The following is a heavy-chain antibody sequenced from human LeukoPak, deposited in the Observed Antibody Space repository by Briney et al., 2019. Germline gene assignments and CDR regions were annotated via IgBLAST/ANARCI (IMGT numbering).Heavy chain of an antibody. Sequence: ASVKVSCKASGYTFTGYYMHWVRQAPGQGLEWMGWINPNSGGTNYAQKFQGWVTMTRDTSISTAYMELSRLRSDDTAVYYCARDLRANYGDYVGHYYYCMDVWGQGTMVTVSS. D-gene: IGHD4-17*01. J-gene: IGHJ6*02. CDR2: INPNSGGT. CDR3: ARDLRANYGDYVGHYYYCMDV. CDR1: GYTFTGYY. V-gene: IGHV1-2*04.